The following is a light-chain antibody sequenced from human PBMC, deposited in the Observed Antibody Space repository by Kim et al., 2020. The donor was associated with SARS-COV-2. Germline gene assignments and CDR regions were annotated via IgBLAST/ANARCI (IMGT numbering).Light chain of an antibody. CDR1: DTGSKS. CDR3: QVWDSSSDPFV. Sequence: APGQTASITCGTGDTGSKSVHWYQQKPGEAPALVIYNDYARPSAIPERFSGSNSGTTATLTISRVEAGDEADYYCQVWDSSSDPFVFGTGTKVTVL. CDR2: NDY. V-gene: IGLV3-21*02. J-gene: IGLJ1*01.